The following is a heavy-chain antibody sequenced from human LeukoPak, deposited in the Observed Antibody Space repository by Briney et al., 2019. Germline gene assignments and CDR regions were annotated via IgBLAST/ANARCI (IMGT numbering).Heavy chain of an antibody. Sequence: GGSLRLSCAASGFTFSSSAMSWVRQVPGKGLEWVSGISGSGGSTYYADSVKGRFTISRDNSKNTLYLQMNSLRAEDTAVYYCTKSHGYTSGWYGGYWGQGTLVTVSS. V-gene: IGHV3-23*01. D-gene: IGHD6-19*01. CDR2: ISGSGGST. CDR1: GFTFSSSA. CDR3: TKSHGYTSGWYGGY. J-gene: IGHJ4*02.